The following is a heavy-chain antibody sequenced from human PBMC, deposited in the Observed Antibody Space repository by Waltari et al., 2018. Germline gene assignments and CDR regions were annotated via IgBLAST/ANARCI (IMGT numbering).Heavy chain of an antibody. Sequence: EVQLVESGGGLVQPGRSLRLSCAASGFTFDDYAMHWVRQAPGKGLEWVSGISWNSGSIGYADAVKGRFTISRDNAKNSLYLQMNSLGAEDTALYYCAKDLTGYYAFDIWGQGTMVTVSS. V-gene: IGHV3-9*01. CDR1: GFTFDDYA. CDR2: ISWNSGSI. CDR3: AKDLTGYYAFDI. J-gene: IGHJ3*02. D-gene: IGHD3-9*01.